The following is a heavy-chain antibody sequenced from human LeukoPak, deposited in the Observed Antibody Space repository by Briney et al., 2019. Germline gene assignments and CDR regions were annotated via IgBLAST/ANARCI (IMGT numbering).Heavy chain of an antibody. J-gene: IGHJ5*01. V-gene: IGHV4-34*01. CDR2: INLSGST. Sequence: SETLSPSCALYGGSFSGYYCSGIRQPPGKGLEWIGEINLSGSTNYNPSLKSRVTISVDTSKNQFSLKLGSVTAADTAVYYCARGRLVVPAALSSTRFETCGERTLVTVSS. CDR3: ARGRLVVPAALSSTRFET. D-gene: IGHD2-2*01. CDR1: GGSFSGYY.